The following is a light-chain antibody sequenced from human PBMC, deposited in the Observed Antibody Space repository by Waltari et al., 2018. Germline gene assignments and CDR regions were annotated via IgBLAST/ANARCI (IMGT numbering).Light chain of an antibody. V-gene: IGKV1-5*03. CDR1: QRISSW. CDR2: KAS. J-gene: IGKJ1*01. Sequence: DLQMTQSPSTLSTSVGARVTITCRASQRISSWLAWSQQKPGTAPKRLMYKASTLESGVPSRFSGSGSGTEFTLTINSLQPDDFATYYCQQYNGYWTFGQGTKVEIK. CDR3: QQYNGYWT.